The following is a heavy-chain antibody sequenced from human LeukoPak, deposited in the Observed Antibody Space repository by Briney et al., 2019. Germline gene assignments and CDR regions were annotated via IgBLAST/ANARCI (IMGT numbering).Heavy chain of an antibody. CDR3: ASGREYYGSGSHDDAFDI. V-gene: IGHV1-2*02. Sequence: ASVKVSCKTSGYTFTCYYMHWVRQAPGQGLEWMGWINPNSGGTNYAQKFQGRVTMTRDTSISTAYMELSRLRSDDTALYYCASGREYYGSGSHDDAFDIWGQGTMVTVS. CDR2: INPNSGGT. D-gene: IGHD3-10*01. J-gene: IGHJ3*02. CDR1: GYTFTCYY.